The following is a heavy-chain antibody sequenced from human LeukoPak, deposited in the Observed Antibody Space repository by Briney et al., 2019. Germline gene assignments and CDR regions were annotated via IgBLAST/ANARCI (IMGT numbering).Heavy chain of an antibody. CDR2: IYSGGST. V-gene: IGHV3-53*01. CDR3: ARARYYYGSGSYSLYYYYGMDV. J-gene: IGHJ6*02. D-gene: IGHD3-10*01. Sequence: GGSLRLSCAASGFTFSSYAMSWVRQAPGKGLEWVSVIYSGGSTYYADSVKGRFTISRDNSKNTLYLQMNSLRAEDTAVYYCARARYYYGSGSYSLYYYYGMDVWGQGTTVTVSS. CDR1: GFTFSSYA.